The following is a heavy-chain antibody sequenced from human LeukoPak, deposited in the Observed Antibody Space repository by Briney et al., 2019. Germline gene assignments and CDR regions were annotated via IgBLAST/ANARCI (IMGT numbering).Heavy chain of an antibody. D-gene: IGHD1-26*01. CDR1: GGSISSYY. CDR2: IYYSGST. CDR3: ARVVGATPQYYYYYGMDV. V-gene: IGHV4-59*08. J-gene: IGHJ6*02. Sequence: SETLSLTCTVSGGSISSYYWSWIRQPPGKGLEWIGYIYYSGSTNYNPSLKSRVTISVDTSKNQFSLKLSSVTAADTAVYYCARVVGATPQYYYYYGMDVWGQGTTVATSS.